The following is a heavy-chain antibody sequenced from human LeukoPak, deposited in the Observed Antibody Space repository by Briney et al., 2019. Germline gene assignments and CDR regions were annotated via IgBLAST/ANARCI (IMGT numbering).Heavy chain of an antibody. J-gene: IGHJ3*02. V-gene: IGHV4-39*07. D-gene: IGHD3-22*01. CDR2: INHSGST. CDR3: ARGAVVAADLDAFDI. Sequence: PSETLSLTCTVSGGSISSNSYYWGWIRQPPGKGLEWIGEINHSGSTNYNPSLKSRVTISVDTSKNQFSLKLSSVTAADTAVYYCARGAVVAADLDAFDIWGQGTMVTVSS. CDR1: GGSISSNSYY.